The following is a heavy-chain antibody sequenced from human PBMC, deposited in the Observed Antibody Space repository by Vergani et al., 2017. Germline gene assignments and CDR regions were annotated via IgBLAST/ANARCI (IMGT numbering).Heavy chain of an antibody. CDR2: IDPNSDGT. CDR1: GYTFNGYY. Sequence: QVQLVQSGTEVKKPGASVKVSCKASGYTFNGYYIHWVRQAPGQGLEYMGWIDPNSDGTNYAQKFQGRVTMNRDTSISKAYMELSRLRSDDTAVYYCARGWSGYSTSWYFDFWGQGTLVTVSS. J-gene: IGHJ4*02. V-gene: IGHV1-2*02. D-gene: IGHD6-13*01. CDR3: ARGWSGYSTSWYFDF.